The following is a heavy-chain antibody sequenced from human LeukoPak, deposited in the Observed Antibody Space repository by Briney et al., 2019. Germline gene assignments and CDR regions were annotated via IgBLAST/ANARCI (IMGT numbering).Heavy chain of an antibody. J-gene: IGHJ4*02. Sequence: SETLSLTCTVSGGSISSYLWSWIRQSAGKRLQWLGRIHTSGTTTYSPSLQSRLTMSVDTSKSQVSLRLTSVTAADTAVYYCATEQVSASAWGFDYWGQGSLVTVSS. V-gene: IGHV4-4*07. CDR2: IHTSGTT. CDR1: GGSISSYL. CDR3: ATEQVSASAWGFDY. D-gene: IGHD5/OR15-5a*01.